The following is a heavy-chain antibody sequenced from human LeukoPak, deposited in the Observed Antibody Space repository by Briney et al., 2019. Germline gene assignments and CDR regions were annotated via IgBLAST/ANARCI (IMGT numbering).Heavy chain of an antibody. CDR3: ARDVSRITIFGVVIIGAFDI. CDR2: IWYDVSNK. CDR1: GFTFSSYG. J-gene: IGHJ3*02. V-gene: IGHV3-33*01. Sequence: PGGSLRLSCAASGFTFSSYGMHWVRQAPGKGLEWVAVIWYDVSNKYYADSVKGRFTISRDNSKNTLYLKMNSLRAEDTAVYYCARDVSRITIFGVVIIGAFDIWGQGKMVTVSS. D-gene: IGHD3-3*01.